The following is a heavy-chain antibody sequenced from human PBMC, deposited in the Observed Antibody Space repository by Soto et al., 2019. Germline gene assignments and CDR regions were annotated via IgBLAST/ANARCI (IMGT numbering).Heavy chain of an antibody. J-gene: IGHJ4*02. CDR3: AKPSAVYFDWLLPFDY. CDR2: ISHDGSNK. CDR1: GFTFSSYG. Sequence: GGSLRLSCAASGFTFSSYGMHWVRQAPGKGLEWVAVISHDGSNKYYADSVKGRFTISRDNSKNTLYLQMNSLRAEDTAVYYCAKPSAVYFDWLLPFDYWGQGTLVTVSS. V-gene: IGHV3-30*18. D-gene: IGHD3-9*01.